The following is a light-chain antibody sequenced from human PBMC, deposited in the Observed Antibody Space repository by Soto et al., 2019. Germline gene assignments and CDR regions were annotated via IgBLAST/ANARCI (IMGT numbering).Light chain of an antibody. J-gene: IGLJ2*01. CDR2: EVS. Sequence: QSALTQPASVSGSPGQSITISCTGTSSDDGGYNYVSWYQQHPGKAPKLMVYEVSNRPAGVSNRLSGSKSGNTASLTISGLQAEDEADYYCSSYTSSSIYVVFGGGTKLTVL. V-gene: IGLV2-14*01. CDR1: SSDDGGYNY. CDR3: SSYTSSSIYVV.